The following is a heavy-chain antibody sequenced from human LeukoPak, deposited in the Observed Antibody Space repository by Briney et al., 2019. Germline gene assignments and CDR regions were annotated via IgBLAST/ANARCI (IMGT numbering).Heavy chain of an antibody. J-gene: IGHJ4*02. V-gene: IGHV3-30*02. D-gene: IGHD3-10*01. CDR2: IQYDGSNQ. CDR1: RFTFSSYG. CDR3: AKDMRSAVRGVIGGYFDY. Sequence: GGSLRLSCAASRFTFSSYGMHWVRQAPGKGLEWVAYIQYDGSNQQYADSVKGRFSISRDSSKNILYLQMNSLRAEDTAVYYCAKDMRSAVRGVIGGYFDYWGQGTLVTVSS.